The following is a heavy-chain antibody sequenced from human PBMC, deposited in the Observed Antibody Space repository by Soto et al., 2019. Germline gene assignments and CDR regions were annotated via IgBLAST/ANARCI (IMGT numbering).Heavy chain of an antibody. J-gene: IGHJ5*02. D-gene: IGHD3-10*01. CDR3: ARVMGDGSGNFWWFGL. CDR2: IYSFGNT. CDR1: GGSVSSGAFY. Sequence: QVQLQESGPGLVKPSQTLSLTCSVSGGSVSSGAFYWGWIRQSPGKGLECLGYIYSFGNTFYNPSLESRVTISLATSNNLFSLRLTSVIAAYPDIYCWARVMGDGSGNFWWFGLWGQGTLVIVSS. V-gene: IGHV4-31*03.